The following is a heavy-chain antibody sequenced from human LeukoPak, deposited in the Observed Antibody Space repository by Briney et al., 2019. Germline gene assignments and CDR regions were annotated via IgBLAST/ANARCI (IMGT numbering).Heavy chain of an antibody. CDR1: GFTFGSYA. D-gene: IGHD6-13*01. V-gene: IGHV3-23*01. Sequence: PGGSLRLSCAASGFTFGSYAMTWVRQAPGKGLEWVSSISDSGVNTYYADSVKGRSTISRDNSKNTLYLQMNSLRAEDTAVYYCAKKGIAAAGLYWGQGTLVTVSS. J-gene: IGHJ4*02. CDR3: AKKGIAAAGLY. CDR2: ISDSGVNT.